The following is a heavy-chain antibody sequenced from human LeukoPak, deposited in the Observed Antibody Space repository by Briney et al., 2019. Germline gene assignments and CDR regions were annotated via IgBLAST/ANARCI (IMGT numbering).Heavy chain of an antibody. CDR3: ATTLPDHIDY. Sequence: SETLSLTCTVSGGSIGSYYWSWIRQPPGKGLEWIGHISYSGSTNYNPSLKSRVTISVDKSKNQFSLKLSSVTAADTAVYYCATTLPDHIDYWGQGTLVTVSS. V-gene: IGHV4-59*12. CDR2: ISYSGST. D-gene: IGHD3-16*01. CDR1: GGSIGSYY. J-gene: IGHJ4*02.